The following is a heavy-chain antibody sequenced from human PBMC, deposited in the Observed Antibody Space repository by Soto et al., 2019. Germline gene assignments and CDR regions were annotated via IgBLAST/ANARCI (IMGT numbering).Heavy chain of an antibody. CDR2: SRNRVNSHTT. CDR3: TRGLLGGAPSYTFHGMDV. Sequence: EVQLVESGAGLVQPGGSLRLSCAASGFTFSDHYMDWVRQAPGKGLEWVARSRNRVNSHTTEYAASVKGRFTISRDESKSSLYLQMNSLKIEDTVVYYCTRGLLGGAPSYTFHGMDVWGQGTTVTVSS. CDR1: GFTFSDHY. D-gene: IGHD1-26*01. V-gene: IGHV3-72*01. J-gene: IGHJ6*01.